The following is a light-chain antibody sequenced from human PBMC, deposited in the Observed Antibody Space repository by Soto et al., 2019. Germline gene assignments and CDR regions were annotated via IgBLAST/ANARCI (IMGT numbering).Light chain of an antibody. V-gene: IGKV1-33*01. J-gene: IGKJ5*01. CDR2: DAS. CDR1: QSISKW. Sequence: DVQMTQSPSTISASVGDRATITCRASQSISKWLAWFQQKAGKAPKLLIYDASNLEAGVPSRFRGSGSGTDFTFTISRLQPEDIATYYCQQYENLPTFGQGTRLEIK. CDR3: QQYENLPT.